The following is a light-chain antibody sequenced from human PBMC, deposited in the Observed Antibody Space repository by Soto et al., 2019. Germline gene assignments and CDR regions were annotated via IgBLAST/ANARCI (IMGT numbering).Light chain of an antibody. Sequence: DIQMTQSPSTLSASVGDRVTITCRASQSASTFLAWYQQKPGQAPKLLIYDASTLKSGVPSRFSGSGSGTEFTLTISGLQPDDFATSYCQHYNSYSEEFGQGTKV. V-gene: IGKV1-5*01. CDR2: DAS. J-gene: IGKJ1*01. CDR1: QSASTF. CDR3: QHYNSYSEE.